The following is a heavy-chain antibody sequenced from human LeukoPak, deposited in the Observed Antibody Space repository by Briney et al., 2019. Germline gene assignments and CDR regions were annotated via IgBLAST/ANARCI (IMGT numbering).Heavy chain of an antibody. Sequence: PGGSLGLSCAASGFTFSSYAMSWVRQAPGKGLEWVSGIRGSGGSTYYADSVKGRITISRDNSKNTLHLQMNSLRAEDTAVYYCAKGGSRTVTSFDAFDIWGQGTMVTVSS. V-gene: IGHV3-23*01. D-gene: IGHD4-17*01. CDR3: AKGGSRTVTSFDAFDI. CDR1: GFTFSSYA. CDR2: IRGSGGST. J-gene: IGHJ3*02.